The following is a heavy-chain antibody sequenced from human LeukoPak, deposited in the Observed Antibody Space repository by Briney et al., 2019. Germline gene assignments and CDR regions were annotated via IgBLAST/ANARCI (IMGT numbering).Heavy chain of an antibody. J-gene: IGHJ5*02. CDR3: ARERSSSGGHNWFDP. CDR2: IYYTGVT. Sequence: SETLSLTCTVSGGYIITSGHYWGWIRQPTGKGLEWIGGIYYTGVTSTNPFFRSRMSISVDTSKNQFSLNLTSVTAADAAVYYCARERSSSGGHNWFDPWGQGTLVTVSS. CDR1: GGYIITSGHY. V-gene: IGHV4-39*07. D-gene: IGHD4-23*01.